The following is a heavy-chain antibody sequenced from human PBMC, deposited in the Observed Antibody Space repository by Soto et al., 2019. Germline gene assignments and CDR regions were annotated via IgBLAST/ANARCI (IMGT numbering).Heavy chain of an antibody. CDR2: ISYDVSNN. Sequence: VQLVESVGGVVQPGRSLRLSCAASGFTFSSYCMHWVRQAPGKGLEWVAVISYDVSNNYYADPVKGRFTISRDNSKNTLYLHMNSLRAEDTPEYYCAKSIEAPVSLDDWGEGTLGSVSS. CDR3: AKSIEAPVSLDD. CDR1: GFTFSSYC. J-gene: IGHJ4*02. D-gene: IGHD6-13*01. V-gene: IGHV3-30*18.